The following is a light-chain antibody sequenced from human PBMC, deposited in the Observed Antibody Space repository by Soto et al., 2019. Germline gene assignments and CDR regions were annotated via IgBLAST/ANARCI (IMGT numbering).Light chain of an antibody. V-gene: IGKV1-39*01. CDR3: QQIDSSPLT. CDR1: QGISSY. CDR2: GAS. J-gene: IGKJ4*01. Sequence: IQMTQSPSSLSASVGDRVTITCRASQGISSYLAWYQQKPGKAPKLLIYGASSLQSGVPSRFSGSGSGTDFTLTISSLQPEDSATYFCQQIDSSPLTFGGGTKVDIK.